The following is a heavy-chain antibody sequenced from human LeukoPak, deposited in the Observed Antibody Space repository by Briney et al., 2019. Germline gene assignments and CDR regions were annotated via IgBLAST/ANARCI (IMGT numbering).Heavy chain of an antibody. CDR1: GYSISSGYY. V-gene: IGHV4-38-2*01. D-gene: IGHD5-12*01. CDR2: IYHSGST. J-gene: IGHJ4*02. CDR3: ARLVATRFDY. Sequence: SETLSLTCAVSGYSISSGYYWGWIRQPAGKGLEWIGSIYHSGSTYYNPSLKSRVTISVDTSKNQFSLKLSSVTAADTAVYYCARLVATRFDYWGQGTLDTVSS.